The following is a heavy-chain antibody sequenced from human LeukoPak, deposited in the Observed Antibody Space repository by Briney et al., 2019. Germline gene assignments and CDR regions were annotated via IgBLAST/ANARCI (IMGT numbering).Heavy chain of an antibody. J-gene: IGHJ4*02. CDR1: GYSISSGYY. V-gene: IGHV4-38-2*02. Sequence: SETLSLTCTVSGYSISSGYYWGWIRQPPGKGLEWIGSIYHSGSTYYNPSLKSRVTISVDTSKNQFSLKLSSVTAADTAVYYCARDKAYYDSSGLIKYWGQGTLVTVSS. D-gene: IGHD3-22*01. CDR3: ARDKAYYDSSGLIKY. CDR2: IYHSGST.